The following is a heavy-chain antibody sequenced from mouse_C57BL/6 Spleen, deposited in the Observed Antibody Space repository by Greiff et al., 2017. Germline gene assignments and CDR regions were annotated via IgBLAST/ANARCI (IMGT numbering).Heavy chain of an antibody. Sequence: EVQLQLSAAELVKPGASVKSSCTASGFNIKDYYMHWVKQRTEQGLEWIGRIEPEDGETKYAPKFPGKATITADTSSNTAYLQLSSLTAEDTAVYYCARGTVVATDYWDQGTALTGSS. V-gene: IGHV14-2*01. CDR2: IEPEDGET. J-gene: IGHJ2*01. D-gene: IGHD1-1*01. CDR3: ARGTVVATDY. CDR1: GFNIKDYY.